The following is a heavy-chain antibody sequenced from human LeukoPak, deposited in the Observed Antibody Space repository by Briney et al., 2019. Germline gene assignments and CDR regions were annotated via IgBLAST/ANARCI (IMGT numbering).Heavy chain of an antibody. D-gene: IGHD5-24*01. J-gene: IGHJ4*02. Sequence: ASVKVSGKASGYTFIGYYMHWVRQAPGQGLEWMGWINPHSGGTNSEQNFQGRVTMSRDTSISTVYMELSRLRSDDTALYYCAREGVIGDGYNFFDYWGQGTLVTVSS. CDR2: INPHSGGT. V-gene: IGHV1-2*02. CDR1: GYTFIGYY. CDR3: AREGVIGDGYNFFDY.